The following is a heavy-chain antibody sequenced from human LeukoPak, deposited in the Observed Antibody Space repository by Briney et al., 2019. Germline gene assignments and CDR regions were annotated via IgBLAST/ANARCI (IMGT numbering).Heavy chain of an antibody. Sequence: SETLSLTCTVSGGSISSGGYYWSWIRQHPGKGLEWIGYIYYSGSTYYNPSLKSRVTISVDTSKNHFSLKLSSVTAADTAVYYCARDSSYGDYYYGMDVWGQGTTVTVSS. CDR2: IYYSGST. CDR1: GGSISSGGYY. V-gene: IGHV4-31*03. D-gene: IGHD5-18*01. CDR3: ARDSSYGDYYYGMDV. J-gene: IGHJ6*02.